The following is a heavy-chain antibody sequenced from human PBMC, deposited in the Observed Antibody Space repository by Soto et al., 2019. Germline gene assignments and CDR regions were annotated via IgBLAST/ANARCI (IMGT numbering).Heavy chain of an antibody. J-gene: IGHJ3*02. CDR3: AIDYYDSSAPDAFDI. CDR2: IDPSDSYT. CDR1: GYSFTSYR. V-gene: IGHV5-10-1*01. D-gene: IGHD3-22*01. Sequence: GESLKISCNGSGYSFTSYRISWVRQMPWKGLEWMGRIDPSDSYTNYSPSFQGHVTISADKSISTAYLQWSSLKASDTAMYYCAIDYYDSSAPDAFDIWGQGTMVTVSS.